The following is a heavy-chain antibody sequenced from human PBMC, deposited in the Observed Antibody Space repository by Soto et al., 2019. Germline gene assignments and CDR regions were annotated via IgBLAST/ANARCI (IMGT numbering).Heavy chain of an antibody. Sequence: PWGSLRLSCAASGFTFSNAWMNWVRQAPGKGLEWVGRIKSRTDGGTTDYAAPVKGRFTISRDDSKNTLYLQMNSLKTEDTAVYYCTTDSQWSRGYCSGGSCYYLVPFDYWGQGTLVTVSS. CDR3: TTDSQWSRGYCSGGSCYYLVPFDY. CDR1: GFTFSNAW. CDR2: IKSRTDGGTT. V-gene: IGHV3-15*07. D-gene: IGHD2-15*01. J-gene: IGHJ4*02.